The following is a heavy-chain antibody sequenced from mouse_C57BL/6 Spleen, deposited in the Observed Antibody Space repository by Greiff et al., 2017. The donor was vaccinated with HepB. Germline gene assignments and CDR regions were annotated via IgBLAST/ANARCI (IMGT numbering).Heavy chain of an antibody. Sequence: QVQLQQSGAELVKPGASVKLSCKASGYTFTSYWMQWVKQRPGQGLEWIGEIDPSDSYTNYNQKFKGKATLTVDTSSSTAYMQLSSLTSEDSAVYYCAIYYEYDYAMDYWGQGTSVTVSS. V-gene: IGHV1-50*01. D-gene: IGHD2-4*01. CDR1: GYTFTSYW. J-gene: IGHJ4*01. CDR3: AIYYEYDYAMDY. CDR2: IDPSDSYT.